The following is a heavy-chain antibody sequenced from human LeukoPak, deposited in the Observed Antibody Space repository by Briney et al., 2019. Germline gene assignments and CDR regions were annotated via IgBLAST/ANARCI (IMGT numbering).Heavy chain of an antibody. V-gene: IGHV3-30*03. CDR2: ISYDGSNK. D-gene: IGHD3-9*01. J-gene: IGHJ4*02. CDR1: GFTFSSYG. CDR3: ASERYFSDY. Sequence: GGSLRLSCAASGFTFSSYGMHWVRQAPGKGLEWVAVISYDGSNKYYADSVKGRFTISRDNSKNTLYLQMNSLRAEDTAVYYCASERYFSDYWGQGTLVTVSS.